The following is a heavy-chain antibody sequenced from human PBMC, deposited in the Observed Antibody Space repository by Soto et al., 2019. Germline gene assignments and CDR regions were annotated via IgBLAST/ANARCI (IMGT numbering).Heavy chain of an antibody. V-gene: IGHV4-59*01. CDR3: ARDVVVPADYYYGMDV. D-gene: IGHD2-2*01. CDR1: GDSISSYY. J-gene: IGHJ6*02. CDR2: IYYSGST. Sequence: SETLSLTCTVSGDSISSYYWSWIRQPPGKGLEWIGYIYYSGSTNYNPSLKSRVTISVDTSKNQFSLKLSSVTAADTAVYYCARDVVVPADYYYGMDVWGQGTTVTVSS.